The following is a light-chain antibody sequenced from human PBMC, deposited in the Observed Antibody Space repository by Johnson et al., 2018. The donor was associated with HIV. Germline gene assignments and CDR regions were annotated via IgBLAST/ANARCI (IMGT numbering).Light chain of an antibody. V-gene: IGLV1-51*01. CDR1: SSNIGNNY. J-gene: IGLJ1*01. CDR3: GTWDSSLSAGV. CDR2: DNN. Sequence: QSVLTQPPSVSAAPGQKVTISCSGSSSNIGNNYVSWYQQLPGTAPKLLIYDNNQRHSGIPDRFSGSKSGTSATLGITGLQTGDEADYYCGTWDSSLSAGVFGTGTKVTVL.